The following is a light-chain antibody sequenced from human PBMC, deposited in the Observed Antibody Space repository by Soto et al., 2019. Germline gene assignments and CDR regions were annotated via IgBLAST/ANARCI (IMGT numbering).Light chain of an antibody. Sequence: QSALTQPASVSGSPGQSITISCTRTSSDVGSYNLVSWYQQHPGKAPKLMIYEGSKRPSGVSNRFSGSKSGNTASLTISGLQTEDEADYYCCSYAGGTTWVFGGGTKVTVL. CDR2: EGS. J-gene: IGLJ2*01. V-gene: IGLV2-23*01. CDR1: SSDVGSYNL. CDR3: CSYAGGTTWV.